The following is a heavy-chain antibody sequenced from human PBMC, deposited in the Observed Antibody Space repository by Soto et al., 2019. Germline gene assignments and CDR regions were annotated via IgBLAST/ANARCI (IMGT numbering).Heavy chain of an antibody. CDR2: MSGSGGST. J-gene: IGHJ4*02. D-gene: IGHD1-1*01. V-gene: IGHV3-23*01. CDR1: GFTFSSYA. CDR3: AKGPYNWTGLPHPNDY. Sequence: EVQLLESGGGLVQPGGSLRLSCAASGFTFSSYAMSWVRQAPGKGLEWVSVMSGSGGSTYYADSVKGRFIISRDNSKNTLYLQMNSLRAEDTAVYYCAKGPYNWTGLPHPNDYWRQGTLVTVSS.